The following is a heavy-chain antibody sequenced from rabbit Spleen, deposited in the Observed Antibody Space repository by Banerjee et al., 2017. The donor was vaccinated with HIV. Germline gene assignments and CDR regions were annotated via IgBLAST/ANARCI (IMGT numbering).Heavy chain of an antibody. CDR3: ARAIVPWLGLTRLDL. J-gene: IGHJ3*01. CDR1: GVSFSSGYD. V-gene: IGHV1S40*01. Sequence: QSLEESGGGLVKPGASLTLTCKASGVSFSSGYDMCWVRQAPGKGLEWIACIYPGSSGNTYSATWATGRFTISKTSSTTVTLQMTSLTPADTATYFCARAIVPWLGLTRLDLWGQGTLVTVS. D-gene: IGHD4-1*01. CDR2: IYPGSSGNT.